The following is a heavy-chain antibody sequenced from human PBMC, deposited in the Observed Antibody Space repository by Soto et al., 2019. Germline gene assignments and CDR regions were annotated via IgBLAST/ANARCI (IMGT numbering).Heavy chain of an antibody. D-gene: IGHD3-10*01. CDR2: IYYSGST. CDR1: GGSISSSSYY. V-gene: IGHV4-39*01. J-gene: IGHJ4*02. CDR3: AVCGRGDDY. Sequence: QLQLQESGPGLVKPSETLSLTCTVSGGSISSSSYYWGWIRPPPGKGLEWIGCIYYSGSTYYNPSLKSRVPIYVDTPKDQFALKLSSVTAADTGVYYCAVCGRGDDYWGQGTLVTVSS.